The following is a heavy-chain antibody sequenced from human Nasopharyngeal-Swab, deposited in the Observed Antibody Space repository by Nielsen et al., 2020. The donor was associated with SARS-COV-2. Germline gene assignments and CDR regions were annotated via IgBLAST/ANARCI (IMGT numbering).Heavy chain of an antibody. CDR2: ISTKTGAP. J-gene: IGHJ4*02. Sequence: ASVKVSCKASGYTFTSNVLNWVRQAPGQGPEYIGWISTKTGAPTYAQAFTGRFVISLDTSVSTTYLQISSLTADDTAVYYCARENQEYANIWIDYWGQGTQVTVSS. CDR1: GYTFTSNV. V-gene: IGHV7-4-1*02. CDR3: ARENQEYANIWIDY. D-gene: IGHD1-1*01.